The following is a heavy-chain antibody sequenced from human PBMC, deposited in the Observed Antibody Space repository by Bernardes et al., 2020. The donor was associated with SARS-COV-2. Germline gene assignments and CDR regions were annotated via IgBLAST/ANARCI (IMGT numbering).Heavy chain of an antibody. CDR1: GFTFSSYW. CDR2: IKQDASEK. V-gene: IGHV3-7*01. CDR3: ARDQIMDV. Sequence: GGSLSLSCAASGFTFSSYWMSWVRQAPGKGLEWVANIKQDASEKYFVDSVKGRFAISRDNGQNSLYLQMNSLRAEDTAVYYCARDQIMDVWGQGTTVTVSS. J-gene: IGHJ6*02.